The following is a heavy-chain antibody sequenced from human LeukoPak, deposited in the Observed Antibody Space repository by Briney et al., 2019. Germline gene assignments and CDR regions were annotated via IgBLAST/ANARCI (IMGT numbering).Heavy chain of an antibody. D-gene: IGHD2-2*01. CDR2: IYPGDSDT. J-gene: IGHJ6*02. CDR1: GYSFTSYW. CDR3: ARWGRKYQLPSYYYYGMDV. Sequence: GESLKISCKGSGYSFTSYWIGWVRQMPGKGLEWMGMIYPGDSDTRYSPSFQGQVTISADKSISTAYLQWSSLKASDTAMYYCARWGRKYQLPSYYYYGMDVWGQGTTVTVSS. V-gene: IGHV5-51*01.